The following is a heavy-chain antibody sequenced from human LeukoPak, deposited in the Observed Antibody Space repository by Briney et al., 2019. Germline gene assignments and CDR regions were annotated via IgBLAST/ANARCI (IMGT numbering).Heavy chain of an antibody. V-gene: IGHV3-23*01. CDR3: AKGWKDYDFWSGHTGMDV. CDR1: GFTFSSYA. Sequence: PGGSLRLSCAASGFTFSSYAMSWVRQAPGKGLEWVSAISGSGGSTYYADSVKGRFTISRDNSKNTLYLQMNSLRAEDTAVYYCAKGWKDYDFWSGHTGMDVWGQGTTVTVSS. CDR2: ISGSGGST. D-gene: IGHD3-3*01. J-gene: IGHJ6*02.